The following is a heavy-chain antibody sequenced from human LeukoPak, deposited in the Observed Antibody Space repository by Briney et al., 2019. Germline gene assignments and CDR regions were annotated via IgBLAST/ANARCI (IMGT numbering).Heavy chain of an antibody. D-gene: IGHD3-3*01. V-gene: IGHV4-59*01. CDR3: ARGAYTSITIFGVVSFDY. CDR1: GGSISNYY. Sequence: SETLSLTCTVSGGSISNYYWTWIRQPPGKGLEWIGYIYYSGNTNYNPSLQSRVTISKDTSKNQFSQKLSSVTAADTAVYYCARGAYTSITIFGVVSFDYWGQGTLVTVSS. J-gene: IGHJ4*02. CDR2: IYYSGNT.